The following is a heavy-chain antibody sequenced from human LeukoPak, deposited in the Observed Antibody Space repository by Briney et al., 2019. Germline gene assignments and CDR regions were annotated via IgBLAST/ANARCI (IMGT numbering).Heavy chain of an antibody. CDR3: ARDRPYSGSHGGDY. CDR2: IKSKTDGGTT. Sequence: GGSLRLSCTASGFTFSKAWMSWVRQAAGKGLEWVGRIKSKTDGGTTDYAAPVKGRFTISRDDSKNTLYLQMNSLKTEDTAVYYCARDRPYSGSHGGDYWGQGTLVTVSS. D-gene: IGHD1-26*01. J-gene: IGHJ4*02. V-gene: IGHV3-15*01. CDR1: GFTFSKAW.